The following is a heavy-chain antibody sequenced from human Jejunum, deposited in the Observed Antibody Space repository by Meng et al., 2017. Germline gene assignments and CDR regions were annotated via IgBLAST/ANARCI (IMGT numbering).Heavy chain of an antibody. CDR1: GFIFNKYG. Sequence: GASLKISCAASGFIFNKYGMHWVRQAPGKGLEWVALIWYDGSGKYYADSVKGRFTVSRDDSKNTLYLQMNSLRVDDSAVYYCAKSSPYGDAFDMWGQGTVVTVSS. J-gene: IGHJ3*02. V-gene: IGHV3-33*06. CDR2: IWYDGSGK. CDR3: AKSSPYGDAFDM. D-gene: IGHD3-10*01.